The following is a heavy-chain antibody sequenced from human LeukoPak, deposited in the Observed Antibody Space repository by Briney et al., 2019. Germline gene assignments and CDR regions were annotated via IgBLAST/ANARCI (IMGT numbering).Heavy chain of an antibody. D-gene: IGHD1-26*01. CDR2: IYYSGST. CDR1: GGSISSYY. Sequence: SETLSLTCTVSGGSISSYYWRWIRQPPGKGLEWIGYIYYSGSTNYNPSLKSRVTISVDTSKNQFSLKLSSVTAADTAVYDSERDSGNALDIWGQGTMVTVSS. J-gene: IGHJ3*02. V-gene: IGHV4-59*01. CDR3: ERDSGNALDI.